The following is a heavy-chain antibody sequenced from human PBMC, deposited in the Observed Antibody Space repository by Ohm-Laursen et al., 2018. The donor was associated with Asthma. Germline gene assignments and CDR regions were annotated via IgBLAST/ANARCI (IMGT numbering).Heavy chain of an antibody. CDR3: ASGLAGDYGDYVPDF. CDR2: FNPNDGAT. J-gene: IGHJ4*02. D-gene: IGHD4-17*01. Sequence: SVKVSCKASGYTSSSYGISWMRQAPGQGLEWMGRFNPNDGATSFAQKFQGRVTMTWDTSITTAYMELSRLTSDDTAVYYCASGLAGDYGDYVPDFWGQGSLVTVSA. CDR1: GYTSSSYG. V-gene: IGHV1-2*06.